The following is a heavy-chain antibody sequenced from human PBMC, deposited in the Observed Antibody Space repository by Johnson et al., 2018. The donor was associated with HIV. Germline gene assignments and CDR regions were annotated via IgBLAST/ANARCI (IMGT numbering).Heavy chain of an antibody. CDR2: ISYDGSNK. J-gene: IGHJ3*02. V-gene: IGHV3-30*03. CDR1: GFTFSSYG. CDR3: ARLVMVRGVMGAFDI. Sequence: QVQVVESGGGVVQPGRSLRLSCAASGFTFSSYGMHWVRQAPGKGLEWVAVISYDGSNKYYADSVKGRFTISRDNSKNTLYLQMNSLRAEDTAVYYCARLVMVRGVMGAFDIWGQGTMVTVSS. D-gene: IGHD3-10*01.